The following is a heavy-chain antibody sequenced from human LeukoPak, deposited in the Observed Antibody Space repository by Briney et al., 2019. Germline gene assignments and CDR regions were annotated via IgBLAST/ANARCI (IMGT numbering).Heavy chain of an antibody. J-gene: IGHJ4*02. D-gene: IGHD5-24*01. CDR3: ARSREPGRDGDY. Sequence: PGVSLRLSCAASGFTFSSYCMHWVRQVPGKGLVWVSRISSDGTSTAYADSVKGRFTLSRDNAKNTVYLQMKNLSADDTAVYYCARSREPGRDGDYWGQGTLVSVSS. CDR2: ISSDGTST. V-gene: IGHV3-74*01. CDR1: GFTFSSYC.